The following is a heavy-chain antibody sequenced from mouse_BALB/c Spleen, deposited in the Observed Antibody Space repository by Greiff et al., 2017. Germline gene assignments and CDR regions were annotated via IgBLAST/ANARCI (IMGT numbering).Heavy chain of an antibody. CDR1: GFTFSSYT. CDR2: ISSGGSYT. CDR3: TRGGLITTATWFAY. J-gene: IGHJ3*01. Sequence: EVHLVESGGGLVKPGGSLKLSCAASGFTFSSYTMSWVRQTPEKRLEWVATISSGGSYTYYPDSVKGRFTISRDNAKNTLYLQMSSLKSEDTAMYYCTRGGLITTATWFAYWGQGTLVTVSA. V-gene: IGHV5-6-4*01. D-gene: IGHD1-2*01.